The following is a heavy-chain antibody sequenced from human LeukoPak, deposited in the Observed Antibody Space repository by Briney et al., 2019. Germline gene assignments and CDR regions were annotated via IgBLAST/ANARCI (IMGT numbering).Heavy chain of an antibody. Sequence: SQTLSLTCTVSGGSIRSGDYYWSWIRQPPGKGLEWIGYIYYSGSTYYNPSLKSRVTISVDTSKNQFSLKLSSVTAADTAVYYCVGTHYDYYYYGMDVWGQGTTVTVSS. D-gene: IGHD4-17*01. CDR2: IYYSGST. CDR3: VGTHYDYYYYGMDV. J-gene: IGHJ6*02. V-gene: IGHV4-30-4*01. CDR1: GGSIRSGDYY.